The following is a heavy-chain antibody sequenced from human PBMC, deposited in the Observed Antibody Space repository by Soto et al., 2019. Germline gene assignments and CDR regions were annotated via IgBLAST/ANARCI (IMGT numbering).Heavy chain of an antibody. J-gene: IGHJ4*02. CDR1: GGSIRSSNG. V-gene: IGHV4-4*02. CDR2: IYHSGST. Sequence: SETLSLTCAVSGGSIRSSNGWSWVRQPPGKGLEWIGEIYHSGSTNYNPSLESRVTISVDKSKNQFSLNLSSLTAADTAVYYCAKDIYYFDYWGQGILVTVSS. D-gene: IGHD2-21*01. CDR3: AKDIYYFDY.